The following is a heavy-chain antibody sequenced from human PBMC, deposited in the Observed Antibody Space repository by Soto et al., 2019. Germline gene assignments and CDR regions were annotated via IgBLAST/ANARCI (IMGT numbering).Heavy chain of an antibody. Sequence: GGSLRLSCAASGFTFSSYAMHWVRQAPGKGLEWAAVISYDGSNKYYADSAKGRFTISRDNSKNTLYLQMNSLRAEDTAVYYCVIFGVVIPNWFDPWGQGTLVTVSS. CDR2: ISYDGSNK. J-gene: IGHJ5*02. CDR3: VIFGVVIPNWFDP. D-gene: IGHD3-3*01. V-gene: IGHV3-30-3*01. CDR1: GFTFSSYA.